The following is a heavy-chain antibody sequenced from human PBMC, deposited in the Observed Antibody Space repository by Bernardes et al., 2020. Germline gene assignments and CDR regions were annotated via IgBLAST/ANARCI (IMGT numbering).Heavy chain of an antibody. Sequence: SETLTLSCAVYGGSFSGYYWSWIRQPPGKGLEWIGEITHGGSTNYNPSFKSRVTISVDKSKNKFSLKLSSVTAADTAVYYCARGLRKGWLRVLGGPHFDHWGQGTLVTVSS. CDR2: ITHGGST. D-gene: IGHD5-12*01. CDR3: ARGLRKGWLRVLGGPHFDH. CDR1: GGSFSGYY. J-gene: IGHJ4*02. V-gene: IGHV4-34*01.